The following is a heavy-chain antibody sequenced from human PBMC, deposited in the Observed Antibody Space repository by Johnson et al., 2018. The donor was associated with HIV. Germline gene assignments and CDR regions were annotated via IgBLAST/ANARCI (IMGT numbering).Heavy chain of an antibody. Sequence: QVQLVESGGGVVQPGRSLRLSCAASGFTFSSYAMHWVRQAPGKGLEWVAVISYDGSNKYYADSVKGRFTISRDNSKNTLYLQMNSLRAEDTAVYYCAKVAVLFRAARPGAFDIWGQGTMVTVSS. CDR2: ISYDGSNK. V-gene: IGHV3-30*14. D-gene: IGHD6-6*01. CDR1: GFTFSSYA. CDR3: AKVAVLFRAARPGAFDI. J-gene: IGHJ3*02.